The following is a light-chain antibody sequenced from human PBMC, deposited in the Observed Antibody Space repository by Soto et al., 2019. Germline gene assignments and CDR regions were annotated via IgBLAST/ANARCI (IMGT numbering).Light chain of an antibody. V-gene: IGKV3-20*01. Sequence: EIVLTQSPGTLSLSPGERATLSCRASQSVRNNFLAWYQQKPGQAPRLLIYGASSRATGIPDRFGGSGSGTDFTLTISGLEPEDLAVYYCQQYGSSPTFGGGTKVKIK. CDR1: QSVRNNF. J-gene: IGKJ4*01. CDR2: GAS. CDR3: QQYGSSPT.